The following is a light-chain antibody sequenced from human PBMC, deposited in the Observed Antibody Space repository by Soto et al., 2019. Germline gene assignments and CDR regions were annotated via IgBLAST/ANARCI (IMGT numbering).Light chain of an antibody. CDR1: QSIANY. CDR2: SAS. Sequence: DFQMTQSPSSLSASVGDRVTIICRASQSIANYLNWYQQKPGKAPSLLIYSASTLQSGVPSRFSRSGSGTDFTLTISSLQPEDFATYFCQQTYSAPPTFCGGTKVEIK. CDR3: QQTYSAPPT. J-gene: IGKJ4*01. V-gene: IGKV1-39*01.